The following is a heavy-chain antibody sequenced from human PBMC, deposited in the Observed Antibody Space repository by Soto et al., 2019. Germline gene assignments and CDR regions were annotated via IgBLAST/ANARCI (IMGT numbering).Heavy chain of an antibody. CDR1: EFTFSSYA. Sequence: GGSLRLSCAASEFTFSSYAMSWVRQGPGKGLEWVSAISATGGSTYYADSVKGRFTISRDNSKNTLYLQMNSLRADDTAVYYCAKPVSSGYDVDYWGQGTLVTVSS. V-gene: IGHV3-23*01. D-gene: IGHD5-12*01. J-gene: IGHJ4*02. CDR3: AKPVSSGYDVDY. CDR2: ISATGGST.